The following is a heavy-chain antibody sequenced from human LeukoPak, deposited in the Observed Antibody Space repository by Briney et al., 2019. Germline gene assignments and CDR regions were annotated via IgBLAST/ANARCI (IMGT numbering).Heavy chain of an antibody. J-gene: IGHJ3*02. D-gene: IGHD3-3*01. CDR1: GGTFSSYS. CDR2: IIPIFGTA. V-gene: IGHV1-69*05. Sequence: SVKVSCKASGGTFSSYSIGWVRQAPGQGLEWMGRIIPIFGTANYAQKFQGRVTITTDESTSTAYMELSSLRSEDTAVYYCARVQYDFWSGYSWGPVDIWGQGIMVTVSS. CDR3: ARVQYDFWSGYSWGPVDI.